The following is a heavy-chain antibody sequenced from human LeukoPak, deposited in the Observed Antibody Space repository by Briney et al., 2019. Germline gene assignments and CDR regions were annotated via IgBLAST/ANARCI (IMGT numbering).Heavy chain of an antibody. D-gene: IGHD3-16*01. V-gene: IGHV1-46*01. Sequence: ASVKVSCKASGDTFTNYYIHWVRQAPGQGLEWMGMIIPSGGSTIYAQKFQGRVTMTEDTSTDTAYMELSSLRSEDTAVYYCATDGADYWGQGTLVTVSS. CDR2: IIPSGGST. CDR1: GDTFTNYY. CDR3: ATDGADY. J-gene: IGHJ4*02.